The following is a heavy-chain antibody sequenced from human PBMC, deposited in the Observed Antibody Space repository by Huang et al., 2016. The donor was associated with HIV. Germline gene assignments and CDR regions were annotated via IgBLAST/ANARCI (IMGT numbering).Heavy chain of an antibody. D-gene: IGHD3-3*01. CDR2: IDYSGST. J-gene: IGHJ4*02. Sequence: QVQLQESGPGLVKPSETLSLTCTVSGGSISTHYWSWIRQPPGKGLGWIGSIDYSGSTNYRPSPESRVTILLDTSKNQFSLRVNAVTAADTAMYYCARDHHDFWRGYRRMYFFDHWGQGTLVTVSS. CDR1: GGSISTHY. V-gene: IGHV4-59*11. CDR3: ARDHHDFWRGYRRMYFFDH.